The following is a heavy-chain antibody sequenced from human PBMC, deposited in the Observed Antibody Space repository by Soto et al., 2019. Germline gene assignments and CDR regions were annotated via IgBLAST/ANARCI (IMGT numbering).Heavy chain of an antibody. V-gene: IGHV4-30-4*01. CDR3: ASAFDHSSGYYGALGY. D-gene: IGHD3-22*01. CDR1: GASISSGDYY. J-gene: IGHJ4*02. CDR2: IYFSGDT. Sequence: SETLSLTCTVSGASISSGDYYWSWIRQPPGKGLEWIGYIYFSGDTYYNPSLKSRIAISIDTSKNRLSLELTSVTAADTAVYYCASAFDHSSGYYGALGYWGPGILVTVSS.